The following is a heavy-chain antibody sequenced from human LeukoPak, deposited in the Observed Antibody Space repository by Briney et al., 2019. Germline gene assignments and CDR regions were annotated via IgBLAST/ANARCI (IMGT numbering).Heavy chain of an antibody. D-gene: IGHD3-10*01. CDR2: INHSGST. V-gene: IGHV4-34*01. Sequence: SETLSLTCAVYGGSFSGYYWSWIRQPPGKGLEWIGEINHSGSTNYNPSLKSRVTISVDTSKNQFSLKLSSVTAADTAVYYCARGRLARAPYFDYWGQGTLVTVSS. CDR3: ARGRLARAPYFDY. J-gene: IGHJ4*02. CDR1: GGSFSGYY.